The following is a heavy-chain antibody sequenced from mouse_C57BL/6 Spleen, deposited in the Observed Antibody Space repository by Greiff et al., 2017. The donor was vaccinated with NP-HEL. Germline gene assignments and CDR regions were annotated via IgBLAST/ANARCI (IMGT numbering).Heavy chain of an antibody. Sequence: QVQLQQPGTELVKPGASVKLSCKASGYTFTSSWMHWVKPRPGQGLEWIGNINPSNGGTNYNEKFKSKATLTVDKSSSTAYMQLSSLTSEDSAVYDCARNGYSNYEWAYAMDDWGQGTSVTVSS. CDR3: ARNGYSNYEWAYAMDD. V-gene: IGHV1-53*01. CDR1: GYTFTSSW. CDR2: INPSNGGT. J-gene: IGHJ4*01. D-gene: IGHD2-5*01.